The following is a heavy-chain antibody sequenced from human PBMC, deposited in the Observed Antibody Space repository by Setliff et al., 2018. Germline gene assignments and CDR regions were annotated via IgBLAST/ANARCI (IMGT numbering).Heavy chain of an antibody. CDR1: GFTFSSYS. CDR3: ARDGGLLQFLEWSRSYMDV. V-gene: IGHV3-21*01. CDR2: ISGGGRYT. D-gene: IGHD3-3*01. Sequence: GGSLRLSCIASGFTFSSYSMNWVRQAPGKGLEWVSSISGGGRYTYSADSVRGRFTISRDNAKNTLYLQMNSLRAEDTAVYYCARDGGLLQFLEWSRSYMDVWGKGTTVTVS. J-gene: IGHJ6*03.